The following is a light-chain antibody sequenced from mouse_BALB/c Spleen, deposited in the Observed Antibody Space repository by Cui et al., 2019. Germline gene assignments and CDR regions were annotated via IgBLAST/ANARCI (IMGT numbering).Light chain of an antibody. Sequence: IPCKSSPTVYYYGCSYMIWYQQKPGQPPKLLIFAASTLEAAIPARFSGSGSGTDFTLNIHPVEEEDAATYYCQQSNEAPPTFGGGTKLEIK. CDR2: AAS. CDR1: PTVYYYGCSY. V-gene: IGKV3-4*01. J-gene: IGKJ1*01. CDR3: QQSNEAPPT.